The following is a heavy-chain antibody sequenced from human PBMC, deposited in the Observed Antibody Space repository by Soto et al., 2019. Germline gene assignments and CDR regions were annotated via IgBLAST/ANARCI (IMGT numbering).Heavy chain of an antibody. CDR2: VISDGKTI. CDR1: GFTFANHW. J-gene: IGHJ4*02. V-gene: IGHV3-74*01. CDR3: ATAEVDY. Sequence: PGGSLRLSCAASGFTFANHWMHWVRQAPGKGLEWVSRVISDGKTIDYADSVKGRFTVSRDSAKNTLYLQMNSLRAEDTAVYYCATAEVDYWGQGSLVTVSS.